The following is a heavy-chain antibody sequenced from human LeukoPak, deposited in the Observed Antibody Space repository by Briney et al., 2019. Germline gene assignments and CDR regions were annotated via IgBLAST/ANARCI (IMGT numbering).Heavy chain of an antibody. CDR3: ARQVVDTAMGFDY. D-gene: IGHD5-18*01. Sequence: GESLKISCKGSGYSFTNYWIAWVRQMPGKGLEWMGIIYPGDSDTRYSPSFQGQVTISADKSISTAYLQWSSLKASDTAMYYCARQVVDTAMGFDYWGQGTLVTVSS. CDR2: IYPGDSDT. CDR1: GYSFTNYW. V-gene: IGHV5-51*01. J-gene: IGHJ4*02.